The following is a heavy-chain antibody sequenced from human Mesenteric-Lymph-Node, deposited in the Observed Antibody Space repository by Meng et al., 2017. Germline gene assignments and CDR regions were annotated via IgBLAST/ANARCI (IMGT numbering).Heavy chain of an antibody. J-gene: IGHJ4*02. CDR2: TYYRSKWYN. CDR1: GDSVSSNSAA. Sequence: QVQLQQSGPGLVKPSQTLALTCAISGDSVSSNSAAWNWIRQSPSRGLEWLGRTYYRSKWYNDYALSVKSRTTVNPDTSKNQFSLQLNSVTPEDTAVYYCAREISSGPRSKFDYWGQGTLVTVSS. D-gene: IGHD3-22*01. CDR3: AREISSGPRSKFDY. V-gene: IGHV6-1*01.